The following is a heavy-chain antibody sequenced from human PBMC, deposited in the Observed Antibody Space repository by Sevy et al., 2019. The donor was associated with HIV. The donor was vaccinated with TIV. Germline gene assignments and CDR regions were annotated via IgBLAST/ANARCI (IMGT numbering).Heavy chain of an antibody. V-gene: IGHV3-23*01. J-gene: IGHJ4*02. Sequence: GGSLRLSCEASGFTFSKYSMSWVRQAPGKGLEWVSTFSFGCGRINYANSVKGRFTISRDDSKNTLYLQMNSLRAEDTAVYYCAREGCTKPHDYWGQGTLVAVSS. CDR3: AREGCTKPHDY. CDR2: FSFGCGRI. CDR1: GFTFSKYS. D-gene: IGHD2-8*01.